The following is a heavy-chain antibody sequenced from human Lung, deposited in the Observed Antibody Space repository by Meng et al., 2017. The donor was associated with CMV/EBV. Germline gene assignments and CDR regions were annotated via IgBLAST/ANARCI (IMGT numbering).Heavy chain of an antibody. J-gene: IGHJ6*02. CDR3: TRDEFVLRFLAHNYYVMAV. CDR2: IRSKTHGGTT. D-gene: IGHD3-3*01. V-gene: IGHV3-49*04. CDR1: GFSSRDYA. Sequence: GEALKTSSITSGFSSRDYAMSWVRQAPGKGLEWVGFIRSKTHGGTTEYAASVKGRFTISRDDSKSIAYLQMNSLKTEDTAFYYGTRDEFVLRFLAHNYYVMAVWGQGXTVTVSS.